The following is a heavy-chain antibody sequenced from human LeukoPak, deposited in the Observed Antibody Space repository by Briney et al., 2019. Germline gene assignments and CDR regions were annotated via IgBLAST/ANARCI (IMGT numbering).Heavy chain of an antibody. CDR1: GFAFSSYW. CDR3: ARDVGYSYGPKYDAFDL. CDR2: IGQDGSLI. J-gene: IGHJ3*01. D-gene: IGHD6-13*01. V-gene: IGHV3-7*01. Sequence: GGSLRLSCAASGFAFSSYWISWVRQAPGKGLEWLANIGQDGSLINYGDSVKGRFTISRDNAKNLLYLQMDSLRGEDTAVYFCARDVGYSYGPKYDAFDLWGQGTMVTVSA.